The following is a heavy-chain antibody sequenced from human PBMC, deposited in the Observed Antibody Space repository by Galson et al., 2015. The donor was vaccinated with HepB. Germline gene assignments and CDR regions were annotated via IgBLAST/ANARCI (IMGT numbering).Heavy chain of an antibody. CDR3: AKDRGDSSGYYYFDY. V-gene: IGHV3-30*02. D-gene: IGHD3-22*01. J-gene: IGHJ4*02. CDR2: THYDGSNK. Sequence: SLRLSCAASGFTFGSYGMHWVRQAPGKGLEWVSFTHYDGSNKYYADSVKGRFTISRDNSKNTLYVQMNSLRAEDTAVYYCAKDRGDSSGYYYFDYWGQGTLVTVSS. CDR1: GFTFGSYG.